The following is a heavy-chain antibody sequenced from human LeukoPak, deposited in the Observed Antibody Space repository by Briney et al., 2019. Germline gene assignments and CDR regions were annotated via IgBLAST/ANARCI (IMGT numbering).Heavy chain of an antibody. Sequence: ASVKVSCKASGYTFTSYYMHWVRQAPGQGLEWMGTINPRGGSRSYAQKFQGRVTMIRDTSTSTVYMELSSLRSEDTAVYFCARDACSSTICQAGGNWFDPWGQGTLVIVS. CDR1: GYTFTSYY. J-gene: IGHJ5*02. CDR2: INPRGGSR. CDR3: ARDACSSTICQAGGNWFDP. V-gene: IGHV1-46*01. D-gene: IGHD2-2*01.